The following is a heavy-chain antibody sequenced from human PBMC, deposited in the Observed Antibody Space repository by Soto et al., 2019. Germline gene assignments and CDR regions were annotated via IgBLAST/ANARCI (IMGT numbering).Heavy chain of an antibody. CDR2: IIPLYGSA. CDR1: GGTFSSHS. V-gene: IGHV1-69*01. CDR3: ALRTSVTMVRGIPYYYDMDV. J-gene: IGHJ6*02. D-gene: IGHD3-10*01. Sequence: QVHLVQSGTEVKKPGSSVRVSCKSFGGTFSSHSISWVRQAPGQGLQWMAGIIPLYGSANYAQKFQGRVTIIADESTSTAYMELSSLRYEDTAVYYCALRTSVTMVRGIPYYYDMDVWGQGTTVTVSS.